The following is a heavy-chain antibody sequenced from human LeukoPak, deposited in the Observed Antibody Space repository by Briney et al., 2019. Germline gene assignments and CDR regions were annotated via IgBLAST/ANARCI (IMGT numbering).Heavy chain of an antibody. J-gene: IGHJ4*02. CDR1: GGSISSSDYY. V-gene: IGHV4-61*02. CDR3: ARGRPYGDYFDY. Sequence: SETLSLTCTVSGGSISSSDYYWCWIWQSAGKGLEWIGRLNPSGSTYYNPSLKSRLTLSLDPSESQFSLKLSSVTAADTALYYCARGRPYGDYFDYWGQGTLVTVSS. CDR2: LNPSGST. D-gene: IGHD4-17*01.